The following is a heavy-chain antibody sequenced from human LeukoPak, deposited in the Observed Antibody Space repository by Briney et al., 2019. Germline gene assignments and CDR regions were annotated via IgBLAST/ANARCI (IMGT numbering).Heavy chain of an antibody. D-gene: IGHD3-3*01. Sequence: GASVKVSCKASGSTFSSYAISWVRRAPGQGLEWMGGIIPIFGTANYAQKFQGRVTITADESTSTAYMELSSLRSEDTAVYYCARSTDLFYFDYWGQGTLVTVSS. V-gene: IGHV1-69*13. CDR2: IIPIFGTA. J-gene: IGHJ4*02. CDR1: GSTFSSYA. CDR3: ARSTDLFYFDY.